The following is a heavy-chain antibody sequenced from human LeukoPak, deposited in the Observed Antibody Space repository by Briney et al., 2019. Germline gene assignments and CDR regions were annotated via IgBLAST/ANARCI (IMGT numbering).Heavy chain of an antibody. CDR3: AKEGSRSTFQH. Sequence: SQTLSLTCAISGDSVSSNTAASNWIRQSPSRGLEWLGRTYSRSKWYSDYAVSLKSRITINPDTSKNQFSLQLNSVTPEDTAVYFCAKEGSRSTFQHWGQGTLVTVSS. CDR2: TYSRSKWYS. V-gene: IGHV6-1*01. J-gene: IGHJ1*01. D-gene: IGHD2-2*01. CDR1: GDSVSSNTAA.